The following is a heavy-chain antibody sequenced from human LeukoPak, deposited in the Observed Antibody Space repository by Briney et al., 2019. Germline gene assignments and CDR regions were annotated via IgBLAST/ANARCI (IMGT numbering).Heavy chain of an antibody. CDR3: ARTGPLGDYGYFDY. J-gene: IGHJ4*02. Sequence: GESLKISCKGSGYRFTNYWVGWVRQMPGKGLEWMGIIYPGDSDTRYSPSFQGQVIISVDKSISTAYLQWSSLKASDTAMYYCARTGPLGDYGYFDYWGQGTLSPSPQ. V-gene: IGHV5-51*01. D-gene: IGHD4-17*01. CDR2: IYPGDSDT. CDR1: GYRFTNYW.